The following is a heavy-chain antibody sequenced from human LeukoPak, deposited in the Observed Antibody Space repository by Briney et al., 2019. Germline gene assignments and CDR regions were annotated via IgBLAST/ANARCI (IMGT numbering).Heavy chain of an antibody. D-gene: IGHD1-20*01. Sequence: GGSLRLSCAASGFTFSSYAMSWVRQAPGKGLEWVSAISGSGGSTYYADSVKGRFTISRDNSKNTLYLQMNSLRAEDTAVYYCAKDRSKYNWNLGGFDYWGQGTLVTVSS. CDR2: ISGSGGST. CDR3: AKDRSKYNWNLGGFDY. V-gene: IGHV3-23*01. J-gene: IGHJ4*02. CDR1: GFTFSSYA.